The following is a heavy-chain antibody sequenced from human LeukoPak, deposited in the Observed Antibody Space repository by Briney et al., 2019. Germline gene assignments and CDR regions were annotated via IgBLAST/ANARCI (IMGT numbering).Heavy chain of an antibody. CDR3: ARGFAYYYDSSGLGY. D-gene: IGHD3-22*01. CDR2: INPNSGGT. V-gene: IGHV1-2*06. CDR1: GYTFTGYY. Sequence: ASVKVSCKASGYTFTGYYMHWVRQAPGRGLEWMGRINPNSGGTNYAQKFQGRVTMTRDTSISTAYMELSRLRSDDTAVYYCARGFAYYYDSSGLGYWGQGTLVTVSS. J-gene: IGHJ4*02.